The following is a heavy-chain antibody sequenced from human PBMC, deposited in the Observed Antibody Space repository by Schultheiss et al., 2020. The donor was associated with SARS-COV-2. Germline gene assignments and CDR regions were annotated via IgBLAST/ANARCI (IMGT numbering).Heavy chain of an antibody. CDR2: IYSGGST. J-gene: IGHJ4*02. CDR3: SRDRWVANRFPGVFDY. Sequence: GGSLRLSCAASGFTVSSNYMSWVRQAPGKGLEWVSVIYSGGSTYYADSVKGRFTISRDNAKNSLFLQMNSLRAEDTAVYYCSRDRWVANRFPGVFDYWGQGTVVTVSS. V-gene: IGHV3-66*01. CDR1: GFTVSSNY. D-gene: IGHD3-16*02.